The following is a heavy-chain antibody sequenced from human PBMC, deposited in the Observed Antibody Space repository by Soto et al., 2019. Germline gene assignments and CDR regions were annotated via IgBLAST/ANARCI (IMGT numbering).Heavy chain of an antibody. D-gene: IGHD4-17*01. CDR1: GGSISRYG. CDR3: ARRYGPVFAI. V-gene: IGHV4-59*08. J-gene: IGHJ3*02. Sequence: SETLALTSTVPGGSISRYGWSWIRQPPGKGLEWIGYIYYSGSTNYNPSLKSRVTISVDTSKNQFSLKLSSVTAADTAVYYCARRYGPVFAIWGQGRMVTVS. CDR2: IYYSGST.